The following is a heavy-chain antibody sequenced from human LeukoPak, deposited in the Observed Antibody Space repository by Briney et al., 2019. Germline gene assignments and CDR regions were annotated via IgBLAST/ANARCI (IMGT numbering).Heavy chain of an antibody. CDR2: VKNDGSEK. Sequence: GGSLRLSCAASGFTFSDYWKNWVRQAPGKGLEWVANVKNDGSEKYYVDSVKGRFTISRDNAKNTLFLQMSSLRVEDTAVYYCRGGHYSDYAWGQGALVTVSS. J-gene: IGHJ5*02. CDR3: RGGHYSDYA. CDR1: GFTFSDYW. V-gene: IGHV3-7*01. D-gene: IGHD4-11*01.